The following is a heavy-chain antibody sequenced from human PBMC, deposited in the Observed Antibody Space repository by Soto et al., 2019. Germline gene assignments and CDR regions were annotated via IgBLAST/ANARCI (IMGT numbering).Heavy chain of an antibody. V-gene: IGHV3-43*01. D-gene: IGHD3-16*01. CDR3: AKAVGGYYYGMDV. CDR2: FSWDGSST. CDR1: GFTFVDYT. Sequence: EVQLVESGGDVVQPGGSLRLSCAASGFTFVDYTMHWVRQVPGKGLEWISLFSWDGSSTYYGDSVKGRFTISRDNSRNSLYLQMNSLRPEDTAVYYCAKAVGGYYYGMDVWGQGTTVTVS. J-gene: IGHJ6*02.